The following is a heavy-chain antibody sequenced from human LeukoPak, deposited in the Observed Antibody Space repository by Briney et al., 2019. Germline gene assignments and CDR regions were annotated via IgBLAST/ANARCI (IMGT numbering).Heavy chain of an antibody. J-gene: IGHJ6*03. Sequence: PSETLSLTCAVYGGSFSGYYWSWIRQPPGKGLEWIGEINHSGSTNYNPSLKSRVTISVDTSKNQFSLKLSSVTAADTAVYYCARVWRIAAAGYYYYYMDVWGKGTTVTVSS. CDR3: ARVWRIAAAGYYYYYMDV. V-gene: IGHV4-34*01. CDR2: INHSGST. CDR1: GGSFSGYY. D-gene: IGHD6-13*01.